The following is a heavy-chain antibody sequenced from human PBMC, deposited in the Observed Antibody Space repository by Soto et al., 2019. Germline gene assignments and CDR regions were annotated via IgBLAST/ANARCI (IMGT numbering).Heavy chain of an antibody. Sequence: GGSLRLSCAASGFTFSSYAMSWVRQAPGKGLEWVSAISGSGGSTYYADSVKGRFTISRDNSKNTLYLQMNSLRAEDTDVDYCAKDRGYCTNGVCSRSDFDYWGQGTLVTVSS. D-gene: IGHD2-8*01. J-gene: IGHJ4*02. V-gene: IGHV3-23*01. CDR1: GFTFSSYA. CDR2: ISGSGGST. CDR3: AKDRGYCTNGVCSRSDFDY.